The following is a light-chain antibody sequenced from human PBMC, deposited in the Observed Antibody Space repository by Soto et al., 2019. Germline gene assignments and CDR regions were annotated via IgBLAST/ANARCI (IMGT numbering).Light chain of an antibody. CDR1: SSDVGGYNY. CDR2: DVS. V-gene: IGLV2-14*03. J-gene: IGLJ1*01. Sequence: QSALTQPASVSGSPGQSITISCTGTSSDVGGYNYVSWYQQHPGKAPKLMIYDVSNRPSGVSNRFSGSKSGNTAPLTISGLQAEDEADYYCSSYTSSTTSSFGTGTKVTVL. CDR3: SSYTSSTTSS.